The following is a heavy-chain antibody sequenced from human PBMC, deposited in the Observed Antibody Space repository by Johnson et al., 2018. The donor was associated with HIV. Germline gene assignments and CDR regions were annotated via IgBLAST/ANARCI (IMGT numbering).Heavy chain of an antibody. J-gene: IGHJ3*02. V-gene: IGHV3-30*03. Sequence: QVQLVESGGGLVQPGGSLRLSCAASGFTFSSYGMHWVRQAPGKGLEWVAVISYDGSNKYYADSVKGRFTISRDNSKNTLYLQMNSLRAEDTAVYYCARFRSSNWFDAFDIWGQGTMVTVSA. CDR3: ARFRSSNWFDAFDI. D-gene: IGHD6-13*01. CDR2: ISYDGSNK. CDR1: GFTFSSYG.